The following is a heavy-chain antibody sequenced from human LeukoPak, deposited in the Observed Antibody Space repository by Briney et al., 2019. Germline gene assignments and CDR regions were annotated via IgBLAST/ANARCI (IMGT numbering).Heavy chain of an antibody. J-gene: IGHJ3*02. CDR1: GGSISSSNW. CDR3: ARADPWFGDPPAFDI. CDR2: IYHSGST. Sequence: SGTLSLTCAVSGGSISSSNWWSWVRQPPGKGLEWIGEIYHSGSTNYNPSLKSRVSISVDKSKNQFSLKLSSVTAADTAVYYCARADPWFGDPPAFDIWGQGTMVTVPS. V-gene: IGHV4-4*02. D-gene: IGHD3-10*01.